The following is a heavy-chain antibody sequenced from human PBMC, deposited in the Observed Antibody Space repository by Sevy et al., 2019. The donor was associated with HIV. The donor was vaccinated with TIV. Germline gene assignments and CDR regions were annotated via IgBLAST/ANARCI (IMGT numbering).Heavy chain of an antibody. D-gene: IGHD5-12*01. V-gene: IGHV3-33*01. CDR2: IWLVGSIE. CDR1: GSSLRSFD. CDR3: ARDLEFYGYREYGPAFNPDY. J-gene: IGHJ4*02. Sequence: GGSLSLSWPASGSSLRSFDLHWVPQPPGKGRECLAVIWLVGSIEYYAASVKGRFTISRDIAKNTLYLQMNSLRAEDTAVYYCARDLEFYGYREYGPAFNPDYWGRGTLVTVSS.